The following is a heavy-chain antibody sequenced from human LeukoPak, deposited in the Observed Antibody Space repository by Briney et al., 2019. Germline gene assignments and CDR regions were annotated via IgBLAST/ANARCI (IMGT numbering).Heavy chain of an antibody. V-gene: IGHV3-21*01. J-gene: IGHJ4*02. CDR1: GFTFSSYS. CDR3: ARDYGNPRHFDY. CDR2: ISSSSSYI. Sequence: GGSLRLSCAASGFTFSSYSMNWVRQAPGKGLEWVSYISSSSSYIYYADSVKGRFTISRDNAKNSLYLQMNSLRAEDTAVYYCARDYGNPRHFDYWGQGTLVTVSS. D-gene: IGHD4-11*01.